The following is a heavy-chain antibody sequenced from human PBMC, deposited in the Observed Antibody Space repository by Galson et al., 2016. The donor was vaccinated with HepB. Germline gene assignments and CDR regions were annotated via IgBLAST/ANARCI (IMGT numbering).Heavy chain of an antibody. CDR2: ISDSGGIT. CDR1: GFTFSTYA. V-gene: IGHV3-23*01. J-gene: IGHJ5*02. Sequence: SLRLSCAASGFTFSTYAMTWVRQAPGKGLEWVSDISDSGGITNYADSVKGRFTISRDSSRNTLYLQMNGLRAEDTAVYYCAKNYYDSSGYYHESWGQGTLVIVSS. D-gene: IGHD3-22*01. CDR3: AKNYYDSSGYYHES.